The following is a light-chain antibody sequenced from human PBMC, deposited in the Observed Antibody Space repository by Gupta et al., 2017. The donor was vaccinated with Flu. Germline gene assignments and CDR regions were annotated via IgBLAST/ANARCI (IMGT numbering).Light chain of an antibody. V-gene: IGKV1-39*01. Sequence: IQTPQSPSSFSVSLGDTISLTCRASDDINTYLNWYQQRPGESPKLLVYAASVLQGGVPSTFSGSGSGTDFTLTISNLQPGDFATYYCQQTYSMPPTFGQGTKL. CDR1: DDINTY. CDR3: QQTYSMPPT. CDR2: AAS. J-gene: IGKJ2*01.